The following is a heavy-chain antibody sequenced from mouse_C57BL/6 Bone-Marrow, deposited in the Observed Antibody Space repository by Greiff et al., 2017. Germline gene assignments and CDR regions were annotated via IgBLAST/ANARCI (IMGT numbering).Heavy chain of an antibody. V-gene: IGHV1-55*01. CDR3: ASRARSAMDY. CDR2: ISPGSGRT. J-gene: IGHJ4*01. CDR1: GYTFTSYW. Sequence: VQLQQPGAELVKPGASVKMSCTASGYTFTSYWITWVKQRPGQGLEWIGDISPGSGRTNYNAKFKSKATLTVDTSSSTAYMQLSSLTSEGSAVYYCASRARSAMDYWGQGTSVTVSS. D-gene: IGHD3-1*01.